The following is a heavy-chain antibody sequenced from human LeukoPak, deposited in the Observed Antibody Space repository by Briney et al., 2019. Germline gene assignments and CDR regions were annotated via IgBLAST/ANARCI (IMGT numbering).Heavy chain of an antibody. CDR1: GGSISSYY. J-gene: IGHJ3*02. CDR3: ARDRRESSKPNDAFDI. V-gene: IGHV4-59*01. CDR2: IYYTGAT. Sequence: SETLSPTCSVSGGSISSYYWSWIRQPPGKGLEWLGYIYYTGATYYNPSLESRVTISIDTSKRQLSLELRSVTATDTAVYFCARDRRESSKPNDAFDIWGQGTMVTVSS. D-gene: IGHD4-11*01.